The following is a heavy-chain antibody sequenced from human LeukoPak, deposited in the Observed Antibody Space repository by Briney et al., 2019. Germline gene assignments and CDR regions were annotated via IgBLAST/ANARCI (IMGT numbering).Heavy chain of an antibody. V-gene: IGHV4-59*01. CDR2: IYYSGST. CDR1: GGSISSYY. J-gene: IGHJ4*02. CDR3: ARSFPYSSGWSRGIFDY. Sequence: SETLSLTCTVSGGSISSYYWSWIRQPPGKGLEWIGYIYYSGSTNYNPSLKSRVTISVDTSKNQFSLKLSSVTAADTAVYYCARSFPYSSGWSRGIFDYWGQGTLVTVSS. D-gene: IGHD6-19*01.